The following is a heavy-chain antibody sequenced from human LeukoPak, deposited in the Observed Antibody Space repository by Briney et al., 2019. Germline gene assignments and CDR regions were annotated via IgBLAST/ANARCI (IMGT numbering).Heavy chain of an antibody. D-gene: IGHD1-26*01. V-gene: IGHV1-69*13. J-gene: IGHJ4*02. Sequence: GTSVKVSCKASGGTFSSYGISWVRQAPGQGLEWMGGIIPIFGTANYAQKFQGRVTITADESTSTAYMELSSLRSEDTAVYYCARFSGSPQDGFDYWGQGTLVTVSS. CDR3: ARFSGSPQDGFDY. CDR1: GGTFSSYG. CDR2: IIPIFGTA.